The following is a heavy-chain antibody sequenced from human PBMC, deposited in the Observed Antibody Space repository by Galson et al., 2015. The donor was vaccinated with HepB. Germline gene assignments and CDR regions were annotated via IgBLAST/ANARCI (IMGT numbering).Heavy chain of an antibody. J-gene: IGHJ5*02. CDR3: AKEWYYDFWSGYRTNWFDP. Sequence: SLRLSCAASGFTFSSYGMHWVRQAPGKGLEWVAVISYDGSNKYYADSVKGRFTISRDNSKNTLYLQMNSLRAEDTAVYYCAKEWYYDFWSGYRTNWFDPWGQGTLVTVPS. CDR1: GFTFSSYG. V-gene: IGHV3-30*18. D-gene: IGHD3-3*01. CDR2: ISYDGSNK.